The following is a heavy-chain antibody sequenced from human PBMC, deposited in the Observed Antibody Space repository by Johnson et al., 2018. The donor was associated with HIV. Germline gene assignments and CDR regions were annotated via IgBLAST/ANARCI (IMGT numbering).Heavy chain of an antibody. J-gene: IGHJ3*02. CDR2: IRYDGSHK. CDR3: AKDLRGDSYGLGAFDI. V-gene: IGHV3-30*02. Sequence: QVQLVESGGGVVQPGGSLRLSCAASGFTFSNSGMHWVRQAPGKGLEWVAFIRYDGSHKYYVDSVTGRFTISRDNSKNTLYLQMNSLRAEDTAVYYCAKDLRGDSYGLGAFDIWGQGTMVTVSS. D-gene: IGHD5-18*01. CDR1: GFTFSNSG.